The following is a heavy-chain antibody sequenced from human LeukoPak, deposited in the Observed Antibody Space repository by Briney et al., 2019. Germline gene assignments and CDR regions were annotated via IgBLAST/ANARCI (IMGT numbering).Heavy chain of an antibody. J-gene: IGHJ4*02. D-gene: IGHD5-18*01. CDR3: ARGGYSYGQEFDY. V-gene: IGHV3-20*04. Sequence: PGGSLRLSCAASGFTFDDYGMSWVRQAPGKGREWVSGINWNGCSTSYADSVKGRFTISRDNAKNSLYLQMSSLRDEDTALYYCARGGYSYGQEFDYWGQGTLVTVSS. CDR1: GFTFDDYG. CDR2: INWNGCST.